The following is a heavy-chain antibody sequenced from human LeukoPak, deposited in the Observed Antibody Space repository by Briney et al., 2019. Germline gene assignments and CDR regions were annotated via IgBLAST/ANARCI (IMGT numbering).Heavy chain of an antibody. Sequence: KPSETLSLTCTVSGGSISRDYWSWIRQHPGKGLEWIGYIYYSGTTKYNPSLQSRVVISVDTSKNQFSLNLSSVTAADTAVYYCARDRGYSYGLDYWGQGRLVTVSS. CDR3: ARDRGYSYGLDY. CDR1: GGSISRDY. D-gene: IGHD5-12*01. CDR2: IYYSGTT. J-gene: IGHJ4*02. V-gene: IGHV4-31*03.